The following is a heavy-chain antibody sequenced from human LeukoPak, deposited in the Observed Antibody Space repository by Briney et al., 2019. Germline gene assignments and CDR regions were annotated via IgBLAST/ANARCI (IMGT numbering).Heavy chain of an antibody. CDR3: TRDLNYVNWFDP. V-gene: IGHV3-74*01. CDR1: GFTFSRYW. CDR2: INSDGSGT. D-gene: IGHD1-7*01. J-gene: IGHJ5*02. Sequence: GGSLRLSCAASGFTFSRYWMHWARQAPGKRLVWVSHINSDGSGTTYVDSVKGRFTISRDNAKNTLYLQMNSLRAEDTAVYYCTRDLNYVNWFDPWGQGTLVTVSS.